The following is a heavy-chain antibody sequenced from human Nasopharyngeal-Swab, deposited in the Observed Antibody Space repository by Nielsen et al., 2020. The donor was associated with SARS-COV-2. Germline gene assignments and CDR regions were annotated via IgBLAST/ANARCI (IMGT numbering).Heavy chain of an antibody. Sequence: GASLKISCAASGFTFSSYAMHWVRQAPGKGLEWVALIWYIGDNKYYADSVKGRFTISRDNSKNTLYLQMNSLRAEDTAVYYCAADIVVLPAVNPGDYYALDVWGPGTTVTVSS. V-gene: IGHV3-33*01. D-gene: IGHD2-2*01. CDR2: IWYIGDNK. J-gene: IGHJ6*02. CDR3: AADIVVLPAVNPGDYYALDV. CDR1: GFTFSSYA.